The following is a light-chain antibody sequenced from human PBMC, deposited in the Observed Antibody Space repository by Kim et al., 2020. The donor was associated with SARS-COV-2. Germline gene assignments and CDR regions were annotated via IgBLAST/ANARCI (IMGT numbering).Light chain of an antibody. J-gene: IGLJ3*02. CDR3: CSYAGSSTLWV. V-gene: IGLV2-23*02. Sequence: QQITTSCTGTSSDVGSYNRVAWYQQHPGKAPKLMIYEVSKRPSGVSNRFSGSKSGNTASLTISGLQAEDEADYYCCSYAGSSTLWVFGGGTQLTVL. CDR2: EVS. CDR1: SSDVGSYNR.